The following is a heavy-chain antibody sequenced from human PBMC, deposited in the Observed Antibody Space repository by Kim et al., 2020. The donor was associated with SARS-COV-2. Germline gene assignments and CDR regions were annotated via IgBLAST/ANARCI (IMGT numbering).Heavy chain of an antibody. CDR1: GFTFSDYY. Sequence: GGSLRLSCAASGFTFSDYYMSWIRQAPGKGLEWVSYISSSSSYTNYADSVKGRFTISRDNAKNSLYLQMNSLRAEDTAVYYCARDHSTYYYDSSGYYRALALDYYCYGIAVWGQGTTVTVSS. J-gene: IGHJ6*02. CDR2: ISSSSSYT. CDR3: ARDHSTYYYDSSGYYRALALDYYCYGIAV. V-gene: IGHV3-11*05. D-gene: IGHD3-22*01.